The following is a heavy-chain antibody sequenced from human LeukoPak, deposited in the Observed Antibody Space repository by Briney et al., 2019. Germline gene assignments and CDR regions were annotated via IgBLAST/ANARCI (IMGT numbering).Heavy chain of an antibody. Sequence: GGSLRLSCAASGFTFDDYGMSWVRQAPGKGLEWVSGITWDSETTGYAESVKGRFTISRDNAKNSLYLQMNSLRAEDTALYYCARAYTSSRHYYYYYMDVWGKGTTVTVSS. CDR2: ITWDSETT. J-gene: IGHJ6*03. D-gene: IGHD6-13*01. V-gene: IGHV3-20*04. CDR3: ARAYTSSRHYYYYYMDV. CDR1: GFTFDDYG.